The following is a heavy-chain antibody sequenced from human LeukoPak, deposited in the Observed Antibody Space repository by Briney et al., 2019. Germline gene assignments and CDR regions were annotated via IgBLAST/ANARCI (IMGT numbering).Heavy chain of an antibody. Sequence: GGSLRLSCVASGFTFSSYGVHWVRQAPGKGLEWVSFIRYDGSNKYYADSVKGRFTISRDNSKNTLYLQMNSLRAEDTAGYYCDALTMVRGVPPRDWGQGTLVTVSS. D-gene: IGHD3-10*01. J-gene: IGHJ4*02. CDR2: IRYDGSNK. CDR3: DALTMVRGVPPRD. CDR1: GFTFSSYG. V-gene: IGHV3-30*02.